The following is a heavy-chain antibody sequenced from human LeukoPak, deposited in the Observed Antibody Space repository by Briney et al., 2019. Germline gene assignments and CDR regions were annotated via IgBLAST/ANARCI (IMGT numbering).Heavy chain of an antibody. D-gene: IGHD5-18*01. CDR1: GFTFDDYA. Sequence: PGGSLRLSCAASGFTFDDYAMHWVRQAPGKGLEWVSGISWNSGSIGYADSVKGRFTISRDNAKNSLYLQMNSLRAEDTALYYCANGGYSYGFDYWGQGTLVTVSS. J-gene: IGHJ4*02. V-gene: IGHV3-9*01. CDR3: ANGGYSYGFDY. CDR2: ISWNSGSI.